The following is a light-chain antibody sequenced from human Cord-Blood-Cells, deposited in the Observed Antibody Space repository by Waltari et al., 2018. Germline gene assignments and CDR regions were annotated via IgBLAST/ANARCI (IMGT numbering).Light chain of an antibody. J-gene: IGLJ2*01. Sequence: SYELTQPPAVSVSPGQTASITCSGDKLGDKYACWYQQKPGQSPVLCIYQDSKRPAGIPVRFSGSNSGTAATLTISGTQAVDEADYYCQAWDSSTVVFGGGTKLTVL. CDR1: KLGDKY. CDR2: QDS. V-gene: IGLV3-1*01. CDR3: QAWDSSTVV.